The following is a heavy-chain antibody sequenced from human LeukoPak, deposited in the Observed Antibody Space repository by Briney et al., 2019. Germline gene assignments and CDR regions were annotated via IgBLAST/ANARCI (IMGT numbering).Heavy chain of an antibody. Sequence: GASVTVSCKPSGYPFTSYGIAWVRQAPGHGLEWMGWINPYNGDTNYAQNVQGRVTLTTDTSTGTASMELRSLTSDDAAVYYCARLAEHKLQSYFDYWGQGSLVTVSS. V-gene: IGHV1-18*01. CDR2: INPYNGDT. D-gene: IGHD1-26*01. J-gene: IGHJ4*02. CDR1: GYPFTSYG. CDR3: ARLAEHKLQSYFDY.